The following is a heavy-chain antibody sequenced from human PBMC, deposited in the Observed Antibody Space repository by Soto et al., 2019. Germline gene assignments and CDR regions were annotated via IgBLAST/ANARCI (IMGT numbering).Heavy chain of an antibody. CDR3: TRGAGEQQKLEGYYYGLDI. V-gene: IGHV3-72*01. Sequence: PGGSLRLSCAASGFTLSDHYMDWVRQAPGKGLEWVGRTRNKANSYTTEYAASVKGRFTVSXXXXXXXXXXXXXXXXXXXXXVYXXTRGAGEQQKLEGYYYGLDIWGLGTTVTVSS. J-gene: IGHJ6*02. D-gene: IGHD7-27*01. CDR2: TRNKANSYTT. CDR1: GFTLSDHY.